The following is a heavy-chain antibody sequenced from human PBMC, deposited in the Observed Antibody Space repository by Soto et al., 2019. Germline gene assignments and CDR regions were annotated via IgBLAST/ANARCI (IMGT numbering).Heavy chain of an antibody. V-gene: IGHV1-3*01. CDR1: GYTFANYA. J-gene: IGHJ5*01. CDR3: ARSPPPLGGFDS. Sequence: ASVKVSCKASGYTFANYAMQWVRQAPGQRLEWMGWINGGSGSTRYSQNFQGRLTITRDSSANTVYMELSSLRSGDTAIYYCARSPPPLGGFDSWGQGTLVTVCS. CDR2: INGGSGST.